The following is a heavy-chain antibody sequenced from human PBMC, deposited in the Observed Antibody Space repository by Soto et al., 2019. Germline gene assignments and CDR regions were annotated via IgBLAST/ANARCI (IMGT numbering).Heavy chain of an antibody. CDR3: ARDLDSSGFSPDWFDP. V-gene: IGHV4-4*07. J-gene: IGHJ5*02. CDR1: VCSLSNYY. Sequence: PSETRSITCTVSVCSLSNYYLSWIRQPTVKGLEWIGRIYTGGSINYNPSLKSRVTMSVDTSKQQFSLKLTSVTAADTAVYYCARDLDSSGFSPDWFDPWGQGTLVTVSS. CDR2: IYTGGSI. D-gene: IGHD3-22*01.